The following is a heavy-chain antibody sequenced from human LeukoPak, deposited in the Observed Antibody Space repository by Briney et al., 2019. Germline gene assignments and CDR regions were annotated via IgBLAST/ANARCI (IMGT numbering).Heavy chain of an antibody. D-gene: IGHD3-3*01. CDR3: ARTPPFTYFDFWSGLVGPYFDY. J-gene: IGHJ4*02. Sequence: GGSLRLSCAASGFTLSSYAMHWVRQAPGKGLEWVAVISYDGSNKYYADSVKGRFTISRDNSKTTLYLQMNSPRAVDTAVEYCARTPPFTYFDFWSGLVGPYFDYWGQGTLVTLSP. CDR1: GFTLSSYA. V-gene: IGHV3-30*01. CDR2: ISYDGSNK.